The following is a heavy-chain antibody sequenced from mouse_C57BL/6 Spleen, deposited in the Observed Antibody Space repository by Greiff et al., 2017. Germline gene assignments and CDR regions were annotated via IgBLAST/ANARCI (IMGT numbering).Heavy chain of an antibody. CDR1: GYSFTGYY. CDR3: ASTWTYYAMDY. V-gene: IGHV1-42*01. CDR2: SNPSTGGT. D-gene: IGHD1-1*01. J-gene: IGHJ4*01. Sequence: EVQLQESGPELVKPGASVKISCKASGYSFTGYYMNWVKQSPEKSLEWIGESNPSTGGTTYNQKFKAKATLTVDKSSSTAYMQLKSLTSEDSAVYYCASTWTYYAMDYWGQGTSVTVSS.